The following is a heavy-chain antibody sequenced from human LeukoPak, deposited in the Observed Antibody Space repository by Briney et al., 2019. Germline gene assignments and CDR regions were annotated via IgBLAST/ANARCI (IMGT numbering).Heavy chain of an antibody. J-gene: IGHJ4*02. V-gene: IGHV3-64*01. CDR2: LSLSGDNT. Sequence: GGSLRLSCAASGFTLTNHAMHWVRQGPGKGLEYVSALSLSGDNTYYINSVKGRFTISRDDSKNTLYLQMDSLRTEDMAVYYCAKARDTAMVTIDYWGQGTLVTVSS. CDR1: GFTLTNHA. CDR3: AKARDTAMVTIDY. D-gene: IGHD5-18*01.